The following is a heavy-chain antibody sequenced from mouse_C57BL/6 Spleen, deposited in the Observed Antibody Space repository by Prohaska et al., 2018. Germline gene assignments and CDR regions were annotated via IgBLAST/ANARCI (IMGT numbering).Heavy chain of an antibody. J-gene: IGHJ2*01. Sequence: QSHGKNLEWIGDINPNNGGTSYNQKFKGKATLTVDKSSSTAYMELRSLTSEDSAVYYCAKGSNYVDWGQGTTLTVSS. CDR2: INPNNGGT. CDR3: AKGSNYVD. V-gene: IGHV1-26*01. D-gene: IGHD2-5*01.